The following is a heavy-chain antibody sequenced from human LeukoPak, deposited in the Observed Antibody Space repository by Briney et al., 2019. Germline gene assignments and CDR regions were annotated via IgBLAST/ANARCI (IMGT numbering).Heavy chain of an antibody. CDR2: IKPGNGDT. Sequence: ASVKVSCKTSGYTFINYVVHWVRQAPGQRLEWMGWIKPGNGDTKYSQKFQGRVTITGDTSANTGYLELRSLTSEDTAVYYCARDLLSDSDTYYDYWGQGTLVAVSS. J-gene: IGHJ4*02. CDR1: GYTFINYV. V-gene: IGHV1-3*01. D-gene: IGHD3-3*01. CDR3: ARDLLSDSDTYYDY.